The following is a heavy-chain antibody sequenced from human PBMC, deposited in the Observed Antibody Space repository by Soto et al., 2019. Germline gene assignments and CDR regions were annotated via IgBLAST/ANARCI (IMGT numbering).Heavy chain of an antibody. J-gene: IGHJ4*02. CDR1: GFTFGDYA. CDR2: IRSKAYGGTT. D-gene: IGHD6-19*01. Sequence: SLRLSCTASGFTFGDYAMSWFRQAPGKGLEWVGFIRSKAYGGTTDYAASVKGRFTISRDDSKSIDYLQINSLKPEDTAVYYCTRDWRGSGWYIGDHWGQGNLVTVAS. CDR3: TRDWRGSGWYIGDH. V-gene: IGHV3-49*03.